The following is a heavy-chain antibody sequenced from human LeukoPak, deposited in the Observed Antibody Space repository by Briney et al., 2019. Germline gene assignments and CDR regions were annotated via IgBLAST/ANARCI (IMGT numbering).Heavy chain of an antibody. CDR2: ISSSSSYI. D-gene: IGHD2-15*01. J-gene: IGHJ4*02. CDR3: AKTGVGYCTGGSCSAADY. V-gene: IGHV3-21*04. Sequence: GGSLRLSCAASGFTFSSYSMNWVRQAPGKGLEWVSSISSSSSYIYYADSVKGRFTISRDNSKNTLYLQMNSLRAEDTAVFYCAKTGVGYCTGGSCSAADYWGQGTLVTVSS. CDR1: GFTFSSYS.